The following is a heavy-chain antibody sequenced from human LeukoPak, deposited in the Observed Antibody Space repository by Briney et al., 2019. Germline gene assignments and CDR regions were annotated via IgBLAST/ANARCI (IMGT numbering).Heavy chain of an antibody. V-gene: IGHV3-11*01. J-gene: IGHJ4*02. Sequence: GGSLRLSCAASGFTFSDYYMGWIRQAPGKGLEWVSYISSSGSTIYYADSVKGRFTISRDNSKNTLYLQMNSLRAEDTAVYYCAKRGDYGDYVGYFDYWGQGTLVTVSS. D-gene: IGHD4-17*01. CDR3: AKRGDYGDYVGYFDY. CDR1: GFTFSDYY. CDR2: ISSSGSTI.